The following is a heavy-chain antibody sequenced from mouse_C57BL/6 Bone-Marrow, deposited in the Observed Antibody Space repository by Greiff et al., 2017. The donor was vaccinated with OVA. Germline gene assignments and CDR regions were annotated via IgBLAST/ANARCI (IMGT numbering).Heavy chain of an antibody. Sequence: EVMLVESGAGLVKPGGSLKLSCAASGFTFSSYAMSWVRQTPEKRLEWVAYISSGGDYIYYADTVKGRFTISRDNARNTLYLQMSSLKSEDTAMYYCTRAGTVVFDYWGQGTTLTVSS. V-gene: IGHV5-9-1*02. CDR1: GFTFSSYA. D-gene: IGHD1-1*01. CDR3: TRAGTVVFDY. J-gene: IGHJ2*01. CDR2: ISSGGDYI.